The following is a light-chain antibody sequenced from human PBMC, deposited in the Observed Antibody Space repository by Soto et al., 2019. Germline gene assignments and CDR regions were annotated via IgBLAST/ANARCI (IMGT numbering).Light chain of an antibody. CDR3: QTWGTAIHDVI. V-gene: IGLV4-69*01. CDR2: LNSDGSH. Sequence: QSVLTQSPSASASLGASVKLTCTLSSGHNNYAIAWHQQQPEKGPRYLMKLNSDGSHSKGDGIPDRFSGSSSGAERHLTISSLQSEDEAYYYCQTWGTAIHDVIFGGGTKLTVL. J-gene: IGLJ2*01. CDR1: SGHNNYA.